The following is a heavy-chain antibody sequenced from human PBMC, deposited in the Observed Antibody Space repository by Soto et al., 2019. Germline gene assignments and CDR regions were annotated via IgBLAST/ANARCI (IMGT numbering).Heavy chain of an antibody. CDR2: IKSKTDGGKT. Sequence: GGSLRLSCAASGFTFSNAGMSWVRQAPGKGLERVGRIKSKTDGGKTDYAAPVKGRFTISRDDSKNTLYLQMNSLKTEDTAVYYCTTASNLYCSGGSCPHFDIWGQGTMVTVSS. CDR1: GFTFSNAG. V-gene: IGHV3-15*01. CDR3: TTASNLYCSGGSCPHFDI. D-gene: IGHD2-15*01. J-gene: IGHJ3*02.